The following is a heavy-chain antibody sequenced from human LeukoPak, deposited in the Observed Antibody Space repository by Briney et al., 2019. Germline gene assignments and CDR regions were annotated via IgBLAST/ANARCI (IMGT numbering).Heavy chain of an antibody. J-gene: IGHJ3*02. CDR1: GGSFSGYY. Sequence: PSETLSLTCAVYGGSFSGYYWNWIRQPPGKGLEWIGEINHSGSTNYNPSLKSRVTISVDTSKNQFSLKLSSVTAADTAVYYCARAPALDIWGQGTMVTVSS. CDR3: ARAPALDI. V-gene: IGHV4-34*01. CDR2: INHSGST.